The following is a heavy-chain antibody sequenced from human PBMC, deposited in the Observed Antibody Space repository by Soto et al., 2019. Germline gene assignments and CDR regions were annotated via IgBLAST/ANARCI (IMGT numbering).Heavy chain of an antibody. Sequence: GGYLRLSCAASGFSFSGYGMHWVRQAPGKGLEWVAVIWYDGSEKYYADSLKGRFTISRDNAKNSLYLQMNSLRAEDTAVYYCARIRGRCSSTSCPAGDAFEIWGQGTMVTVSS. D-gene: IGHD2-2*01. J-gene: IGHJ3*02. V-gene: IGHV3-33*01. CDR2: IWYDGSEK. CDR3: ARIRGRCSSTSCPAGDAFEI. CDR1: GFSFSGYG.